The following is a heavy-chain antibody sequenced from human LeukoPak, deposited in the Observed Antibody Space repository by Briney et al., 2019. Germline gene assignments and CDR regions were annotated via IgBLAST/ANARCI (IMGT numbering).Heavy chain of an antibody. CDR1: GFSFSSYV. CDR3: AKGSNYDFWSGYYDY. Sequence: PGRSLRLSCAASGFSFSSYVMSWVRQAPGKGLEWVSAISDGGGYTYYADSVKGRFTISRDNSKKTLYLQMNSLRAEDTAVYYCAKGSNYDFWSGYYDYWGQGTQVTVSS. CDR2: ISDGGGYT. D-gene: IGHD3-3*01. J-gene: IGHJ4*02. V-gene: IGHV3-23*01.